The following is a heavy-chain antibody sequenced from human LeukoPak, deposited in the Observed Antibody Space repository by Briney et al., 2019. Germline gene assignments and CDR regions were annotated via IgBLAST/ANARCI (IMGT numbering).Heavy chain of an antibody. D-gene: IGHD2-15*01. CDR1: GGSISSYY. Sequence: KPSETLSLTCTVSGGSISSYYWSWIRQPPGKGLEWIGYIYYSGSTNYNPSLKSRVTISVDTSKNQFSLKLSSVTAADTAVYYCARGPSCSSVSCYTTGLFDYWGRGTLVTVSS. J-gene: IGHJ4*02. CDR3: ARGPSCSSVSCYTTGLFDY. CDR2: IYYSGST. V-gene: IGHV4-59*01.